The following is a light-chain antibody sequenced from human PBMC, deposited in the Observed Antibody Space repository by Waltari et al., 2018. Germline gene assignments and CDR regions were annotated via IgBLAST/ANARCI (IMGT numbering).Light chain of an antibody. J-gene: IGKJ2*01. Sequence: EIVLTQSPGTLSVSPGETATLSCRASQAVSNYLGWYQQKPGQPPRPLINDASSRAPGVPARFSGSGSGIDFTLTISSLEPEDFGVYYCQQRVSWPVTFGQGTKLEIK. CDR1: QAVSNY. V-gene: IGKV3-11*01. CDR3: QQRVSWPVT. CDR2: DAS.